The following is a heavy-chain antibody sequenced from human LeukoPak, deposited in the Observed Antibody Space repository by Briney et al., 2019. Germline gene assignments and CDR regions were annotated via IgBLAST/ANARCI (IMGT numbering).Heavy chain of an antibody. J-gene: IGHJ5*02. CDR2: TRNKANSYTT. CDR3: ARDLSGRFDP. D-gene: IGHD2/OR15-2a*01. CDR1: GFTLSDHY. V-gene: IGHV3-72*01. Sequence: GGSLRLSCAASGFTLSDHYMDWVRQAPGKGLEWVGRTRNKANSYTTEYAASVKGRFTTSRDDSKNSLYLQMNSLKTEDTAVYYCARDLSGRFDPWGQGTLVTVSS.